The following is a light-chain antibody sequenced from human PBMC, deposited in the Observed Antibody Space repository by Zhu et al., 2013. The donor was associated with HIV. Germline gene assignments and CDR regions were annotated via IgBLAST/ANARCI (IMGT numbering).Light chain of an antibody. Sequence: AIQLTQSPLLPVCICCRQSHHHLPGKSGISTTLAWYQQKPGSAPKVLIYDASNLESGVPSRFSGSGSGTDFTLTIASLQAXDFAIYYCQHFNDFSITFGQGTRLXMK. CDR2: DAS. V-gene: IGKV1D-13*01. J-gene: IGKJ5*01. CDR1: GISTT. CDR3: QHFNDFSIT.